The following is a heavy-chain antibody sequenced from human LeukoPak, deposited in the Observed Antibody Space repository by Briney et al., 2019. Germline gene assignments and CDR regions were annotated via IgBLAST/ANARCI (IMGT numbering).Heavy chain of an antibody. CDR1: GFTFNNYA. J-gene: IGHJ4*02. V-gene: IGHV3-23*01. D-gene: IGHD2-2*02. CDR3: AEMSSTSCYSYFDY. CDR2: ISGSGGST. Sequence: GGSLRLSCAASGFTFNNYAMNWVRQAPGKGLEWASAISGSGGSTYYADSVKGRFTISRDNSKNTLYLQMNSLRAEDTAVYYCAEMSSTSCYSYFDYWGQGTLVTVSS.